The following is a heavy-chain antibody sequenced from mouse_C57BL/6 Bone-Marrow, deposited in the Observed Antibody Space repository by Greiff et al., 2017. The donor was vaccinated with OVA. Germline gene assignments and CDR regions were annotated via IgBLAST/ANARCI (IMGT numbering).Heavy chain of an antibody. CDR2: IHPNSGST. CDR1: GYTFTSYW. D-gene: IGHD1-1*01. V-gene: IGHV1-64*01. J-gene: IGHJ1*03. Sequence: QVQLQQPGAELVKPGASVKLSCKASGYTFTSYWMHWVKQRPGQGLEWIGMIHPNSGSTNYNEKFKSKATLTVDKSSSTAYMQLSSLTSEDSAVYYCPITTVVEGYFDVWGTWTTVTVSS. CDR3: PITTVVEGYFDV.